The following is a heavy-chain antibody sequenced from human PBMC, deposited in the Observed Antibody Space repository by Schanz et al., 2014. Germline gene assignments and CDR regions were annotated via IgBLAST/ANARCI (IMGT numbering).Heavy chain of an antibody. J-gene: IGHJ6*03. CDR2: INPIGGST. Sequence: QVQLVQSGAEVKKPGASLKISCKASGYTFTNFFLHWVRQAPGQGLEWMGIINPIGGSTTYAQKFRGAVTLTTDTSTDTAYLELTSLTSEDTAVYYCARVSMEFERGKSYYYYMDVWGRGTTVTVSS. CDR3: ARVSMEFERGKSYYYYMDV. V-gene: IGHV1-46*01. CDR1: GYTFTNFF. D-gene: IGHD3-10*01.